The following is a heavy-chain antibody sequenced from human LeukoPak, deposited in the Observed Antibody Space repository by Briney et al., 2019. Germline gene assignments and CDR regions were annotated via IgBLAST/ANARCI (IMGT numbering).Heavy chain of an antibody. CDR3: ARYSESFDI. Sequence: ASVKVSCKASGYTLMSYGITWVRQAPGEGLEWMGLISAYSATTNYAQKLQGRFTMTKDTSTSTPYMDLKSLRSDDTAVYYCARYSESFDIWGQGTMVTVSS. CDR1: GYTLMSYG. V-gene: IGHV1-18*01. CDR2: ISAYSATT. J-gene: IGHJ3*02. D-gene: IGHD2-21*01.